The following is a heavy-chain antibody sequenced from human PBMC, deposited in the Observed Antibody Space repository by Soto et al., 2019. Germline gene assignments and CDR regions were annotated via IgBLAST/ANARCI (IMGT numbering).Heavy chain of an antibody. CDR1: GGSISGYY. J-gene: IGHJ4*02. V-gene: IGHV4-59*01. D-gene: IGHD3-3*01. CDR3: ARGSDFWSVYPDPYFDY. Sequence: SETLCLTWTVAGGSISGYYGSWIRQPPGKGLEWIGYIYYSGSTNYNPSLKSRVTISVDTSKNQFSLKLSSVTAADTAVYYCARGSDFWSVYPDPYFDYRGQGTLVTVSS. CDR2: IYYSGST.